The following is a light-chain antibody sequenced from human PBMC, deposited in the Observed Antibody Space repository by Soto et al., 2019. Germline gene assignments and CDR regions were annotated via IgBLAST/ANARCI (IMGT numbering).Light chain of an antibody. CDR2: YDS. CDR1: NIGSKS. CDR3: QVWDSSSDHLYV. Sequence: SSELTQPPSVSVAPGKTARITCGGNNIGSKSVHWYQQKPGQAPVLAIYYDSDRPSGIPERFSGSNSGNTATLTISRVEAGDEADYYCQVWDSSSDHLYVFGTGTKVTVL. V-gene: IGLV3-21*04. J-gene: IGLJ1*01.